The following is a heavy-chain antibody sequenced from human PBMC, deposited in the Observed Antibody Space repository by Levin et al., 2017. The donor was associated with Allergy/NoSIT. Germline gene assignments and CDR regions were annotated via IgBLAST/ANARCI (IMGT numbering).Heavy chain of an antibody. CDR2: TVPIFRSA. V-gene: IGHV1-69*06. J-gene: IGHJ4*02. CDR3: ATIPRDDFWRGSFDY. Sequence: RASVKVSCKASGGALNNHAFSWVRQAPGQGLEWMGGTVPIFRSANYAQKFHGRVTIDADKSTNTSYLELRSLTSEDTAVYYCATIPRDDFWRGSFDYWGQGTLVTVSS. D-gene: IGHD3-3*01. CDR1: GGALNNHA.